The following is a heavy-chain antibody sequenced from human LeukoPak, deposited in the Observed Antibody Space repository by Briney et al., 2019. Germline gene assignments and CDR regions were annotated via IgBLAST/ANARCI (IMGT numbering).Heavy chain of an antibody. CDR2: LAYDGTNK. CDR1: GFTFSSYT. CDR3: ASWCGYGTVGRCYDH. V-gene: IGHV3-30*04. J-gene: IGHJ5*02. D-gene: IGHD2-8*02. Sequence: GGSLRLSCAASGFTFSSYTMHWVRRAPGKGVEWVAGLAYDGTNKYYPDSVKGRFPISRDNSKNMLYLQMNRLRAEDTAEYYRASWCGYGTVGRCYDHRRQGALVSVCS.